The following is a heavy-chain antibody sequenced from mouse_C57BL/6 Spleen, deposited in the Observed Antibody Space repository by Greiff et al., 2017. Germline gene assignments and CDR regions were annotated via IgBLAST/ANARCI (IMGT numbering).Heavy chain of an antibody. J-gene: IGHJ2*01. CDR2: IYPGSGNT. CDR3: ARDSSGLYFDY. Sequence: QVQLQQSGAELVRPGASVKLSCKASGYTFTDYYINWVKQRPGQGLEWIARIYPGSGNTYYNEKFKGKATLTAEKSSSTAYMQLSSLTSEDSAVYFCARDSSGLYFDYWCQGTTLTVSS. CDR1: GYTFTDYY. D-gene: IGHD3-2*02. V-gene: IGHV1-76*01.